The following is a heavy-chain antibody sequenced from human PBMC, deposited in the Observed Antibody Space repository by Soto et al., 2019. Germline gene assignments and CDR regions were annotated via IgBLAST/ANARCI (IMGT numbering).Heavy chain of an antibody. CDR1: GYTFTSYG. J-gene: IGHJ4*02. Sequence: QVQLVQYGAEVKTPGASVKVSCKASGYTFTSYGISWVRQAPGQGLEWMGWISAYNGKTNYAQKLQGRVTMTTDTSTSTAYMELRSLRSDDTAVYYCARLMPYYDYVWGSYQAGPLDYWGQGTLVTVSS. CDR2: ISAYNGKT. V-gene: IGHV1-18*01. D-gene: IGHD3-16*02. CDR3: ARLMPYYDYVWGSYQAGPLDY.